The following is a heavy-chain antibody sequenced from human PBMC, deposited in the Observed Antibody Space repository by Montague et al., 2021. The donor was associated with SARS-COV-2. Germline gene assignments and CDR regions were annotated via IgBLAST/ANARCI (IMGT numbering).Heavy chain of an antibody. J-gene: IGHJ4*02. V-gene: IGHV3-48*03. CDR2: ISSSGSTI. Sequence: SLRLSCAASGFTFSSYEMNWVRQAPGKGLEWVSYISSSGSTIYYADSVKGRFTISRDNSKNTLYLQMNSLRAEDTAVYYCRVGNYYDSISDYWGQGTLVTVSS. D-gene: IGHD3-22*01. CDR1: GFTFSSYE. CDR3: RVGNYYDSISDY.